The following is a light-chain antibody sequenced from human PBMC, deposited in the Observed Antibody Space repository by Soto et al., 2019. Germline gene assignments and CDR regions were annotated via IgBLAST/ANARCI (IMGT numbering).Light chain of an antibody. CDR1: ESITRY. J-gene: IGKJ5*01. CDR2: DAS. Sequence: EAVLTQSPATLSLSPGETATLSCRASESITRYLTWYQPTPGQAPRLLLYDASKSATGIPARFSGSWSGTDFTLPIISREPEEFAVYYCHKHYTFGHGTRLESK. CDR3: HKHYT. V-gene: IGKV3-11*01.